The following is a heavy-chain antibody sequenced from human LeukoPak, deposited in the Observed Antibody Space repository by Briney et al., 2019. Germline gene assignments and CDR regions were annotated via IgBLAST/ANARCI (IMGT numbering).Heavy chain of an antibody. V-gene: IGHV3-7*01. CDR2: IKQDGTEK. Sequence: PGGSLRLSCGASVFTMSTYWMSWVRQAPGKRLEWVANIKQDGTEKYYVDSVKGRFTISRDNAKNSVYLQMSSLSVEDTAVYYCAREMGLSDAFDFWGQGTMVTVSS. CDR1: VFTMSTYW. J-gene: IGHJ3*01. D-gene: IGHD1-26*01. CDR3: AREMGLSDAFDF.